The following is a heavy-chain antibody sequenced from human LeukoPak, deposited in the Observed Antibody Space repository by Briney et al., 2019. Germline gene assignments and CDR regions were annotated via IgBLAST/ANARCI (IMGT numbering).Heavy chain of an antibody. D-gene: IGHD1-1*01. CDR3: ARVGGVTTGARNYCYYMDV. V-gene: IGHV3-48*03. J-gene: IGHJ6*03. Sequence: GGSLRLSCAASGFTFSSYEMNWVRQAPGKGLEWVSYITSSGSTIYYADSVKGRFTISRDNAKNSLYLQMNSLRAEDTAVYYCARVGGVTTGARNYCYYMDVWGKGTTVTVSS. CDR2: ITSSGSTI. CDR1: GFTFSSYE.